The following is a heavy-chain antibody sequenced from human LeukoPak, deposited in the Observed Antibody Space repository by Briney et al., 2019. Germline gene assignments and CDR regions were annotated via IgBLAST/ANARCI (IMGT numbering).Heavy chain of an antibody. Sequence: SETLSLTCTVSGGSISSSSYYWGWIRQPPGKGLEWIGSIYYSGSTYYNPSLKSRVTISVDTSKNQFSLKLSSMTAADTAVYYCARVEMAVYDAFDIWGQGTMVTASS. CDR2: IYYSGST. J-gene: IGHJ3*02. CDR3: ARVEMAVYDAFDI. V-gene: IGHV4-39*07. CDR1: GGSISSSSYY. D-gene: IGHD5-24*01.